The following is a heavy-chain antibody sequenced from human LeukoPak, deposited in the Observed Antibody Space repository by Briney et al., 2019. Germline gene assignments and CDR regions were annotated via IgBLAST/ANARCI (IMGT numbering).Heavy chain of an antibody. D-gene: IGHD3-10*01. V-gene: IGHV1-69*05. Sequence: SVKVSCKASGGTFSSYAISWVRQAPGQGLEWMGGIIPIFGTANYAQKFQGRVTITTDESTSTAYMELSSLRSEDTAVYYCARGEPDYYGSGTQSYYYYYMDVWGKGTTVTVSS. CDR3: ARGEPDYYGSGTQSYYYYYMDV. J-gene: IGHJ6*03. CDR1: GGTFSSYA. CDR2: IIPIFGTA.